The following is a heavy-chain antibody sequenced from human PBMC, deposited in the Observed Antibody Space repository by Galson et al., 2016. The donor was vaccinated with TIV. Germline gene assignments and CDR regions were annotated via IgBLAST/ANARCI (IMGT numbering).Heavy chain of an antibody. CDR3: AKIDSSGYNYGGRFVY. D-gene: IGHD3-22*01. Sequence: SLRLSCAASGFTFSSHAITWVRQAPGKGLEWISAISGGGGSTYHTDSVKGRFTISRDNSKNTVFLQMNSLRVEDTAVYYWAKIDSSGYNYGGRFVYWGQGTLVTVSS. V-gene: IGHV3-23*01. CDR1: GFTFSSHA. J-gene: IGHJ4*02. CDR2: ISGGGGST.